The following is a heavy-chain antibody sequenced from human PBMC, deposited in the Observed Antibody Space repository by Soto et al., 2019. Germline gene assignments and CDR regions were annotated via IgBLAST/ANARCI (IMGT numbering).Heavy chain of an antibody. J-gene: IGHJ6*01. CDR1: GYTFTNYY. V-gene: IGHV1-46*03. Sequence: QVQLVQSGAEVKKPGASVKVSCRASGYTFTNYYIHWVRQAPGQGLEWMGMINPGDGSKTYARQFQGRITMTRDTSTRTVYTELTRDTSTSTVYMELSSLTSEDTAVYYCARSGYNFGYFGRPPPSSYDYYALDVW. CDR2: INPGDGSK. D-gene: IGHD5-18*01. CDR3: SSLTSEDTAVYYCARSGYNFGYFGRPPPSSYDYYALDV.